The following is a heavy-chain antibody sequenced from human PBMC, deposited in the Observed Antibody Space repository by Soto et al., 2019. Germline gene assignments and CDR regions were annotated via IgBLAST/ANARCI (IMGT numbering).Heavy chain of an antibody. V-gene: IGHV1-69*02. Sequence: QVQLVQSGAEVKKPGSSVKVSCTASGDTFNTYTINWVRQAPGQGLEWMGRIIPLLHIANYAQKFQGRVTTTADKSTSTAYMEPRSLRSQDTAVYYCAREPAEGRYFDYWGQGTLVTVSS. CDR2: IIPLLHIA. D-gene: IGHD1-26*01. CDR3: AREPAEGRYFDY. CDR1: GDTFNTYT. J-gene: IGHJ4*02.